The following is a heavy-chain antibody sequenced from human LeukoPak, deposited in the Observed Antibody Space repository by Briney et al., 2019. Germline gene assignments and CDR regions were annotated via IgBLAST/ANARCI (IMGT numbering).Heavy chain of an antibody. V-gene: IGHV4-61*02. CDR3: ARYSGTGYGMYYFDY. D-gene: IGHD1-1*01. CDR1: GVSITSSTYF. CDR2: MDFSGST. Sequence: SETLSLTCSVSGVSITSSTYFWGWIRQPAGKALEWIGRMDFSGSTNYNPSLRSRVTLSLDTSKNQFSLKLSSVTAADTAVYYCARYSGTGYGMYYFDYWGQGTLVTVSS. J-gene: IGHJ4*02.